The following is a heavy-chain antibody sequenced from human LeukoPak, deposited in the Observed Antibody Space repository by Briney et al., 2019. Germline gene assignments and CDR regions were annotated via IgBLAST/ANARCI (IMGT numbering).Heavy chain of an antibody. J-gene: IGHJ4*02. CDR1: GYIFTSYG. V-gene: IGHV1-18*01. D-gene: IGHD3-10*01. CDR3: ARSVLGFGDY. Sequence: ASVKVSCKASGYIFTSYGISWVRQAPGQGLEWMGWISTDNGNTNYPQKLQGRVTMTTDTSTSTAYMELRSLRSDDTAMYYCARSVLGFGDYWGQGTLVTVSS. CDR2: ISTDNGNT.